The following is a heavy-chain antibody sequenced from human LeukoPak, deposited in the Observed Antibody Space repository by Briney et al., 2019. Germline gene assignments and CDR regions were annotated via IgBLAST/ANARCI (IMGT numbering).Heavy chain of an antibody. V-gene: IGHV1-46*01. CDR3: ARDRGDIVVVVAATTIGSFDY. J-gene: IGHJ4*02. Sequence: ASVKVSCKASGYTFTSYYMHWVRQAPGQGLEWMGIINPSGGSTSYAQKFQGRVTMTRYTSTSTVYMELSSLRSEDTAVYYCARDRGDIVVVVAATTIGSFDYWGQGTLVTVSS. CDR1: GYTFTSYY. CDR2: INPSGGST. D-gene: IGHD2-15*01.